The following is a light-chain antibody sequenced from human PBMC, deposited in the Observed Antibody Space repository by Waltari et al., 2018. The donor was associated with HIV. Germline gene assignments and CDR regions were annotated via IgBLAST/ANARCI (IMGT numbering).Light chain of an antibody. CDR2: RDN. CDR1: ELANQY. J-gene: IGLJ2*01. V-gene: IGLV3-25*03. Sequence: SSDLTQARSVSVSPGQTASITCSGHELANQYVHWYREKAGQAPVLVIHRDNERPLGIPERISSSKSGILATLTISGVLAEDEADYFCQSAGSSGTSVIFGGGTTLTVL. CDR3: QSAGSSGTSVI.